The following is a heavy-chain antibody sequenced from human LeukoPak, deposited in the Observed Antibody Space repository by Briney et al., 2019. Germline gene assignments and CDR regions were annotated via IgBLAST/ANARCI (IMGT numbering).Heavy chain of an antibody. CDR3: ARVTNRADKFDY. Sequence: GGSLRLSCAASRFTSSSYWMHWVRQAPGKGLVWVSRINSDGSSTSYADSVKGRFTISRDNAKNTLYLQMNSLRAEDTAVYYCARVTNRADKFDYWGRGTLVTVSS. D-gene: IGHD2-8*01. J-gene: IGHJ4*02. CDR2: INSDGSST. CDR1: RFTSSSYW. V-gene: IGHV3-74*01.